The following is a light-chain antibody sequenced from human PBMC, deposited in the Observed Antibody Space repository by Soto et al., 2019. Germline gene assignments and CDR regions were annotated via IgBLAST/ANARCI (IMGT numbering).Light chain of an antibody. CDR2: AAS. CDR3: QQLNSYPLT. J-gene: IGKJ4*01. Sequence: QLTQSPSSLSASVGDRVTITCRASQGIATYLAWYQQKPGQAPKLLIYAASTLQSGVPSRFSGSGSGTDFTLTISSLQPEDFATYYGQQLNSYPLTFGGGTKVEI. V-gene: IGKV1-9*01. CDR1: QGIATY.